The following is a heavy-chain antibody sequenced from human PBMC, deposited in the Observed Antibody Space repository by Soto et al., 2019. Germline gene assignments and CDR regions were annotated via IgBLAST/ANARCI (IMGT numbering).Heavy chain of an antibody. CDR3: ARPLCYYYDSRCAFDI. CDR1: GGSISSSSYY. V-gene: IGHV4-39*01. J-gene: IGHJ3*02. Sequence: SETLSLTCTVSGGSISSSSYYWGWIRQPPGKGLEWIGSIYYSGSTYYNPSLKSRVTISVDTSKNQFSLKLSSVTAADTAVYYCARPLCYYYDSRCAFDIWGQGTMVTVSS. D-gene: IGHD3-22*01. CDR2: IYYSGST.